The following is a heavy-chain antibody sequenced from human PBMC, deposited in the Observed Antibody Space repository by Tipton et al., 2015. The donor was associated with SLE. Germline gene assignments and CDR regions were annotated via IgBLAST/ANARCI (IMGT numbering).Heavy chain of an antibody. CDR2: IYASGST. CDR1: GGSLSSYY. D-gene: IGHD6-13*01. Sequence: TLSLTCTVSGGSLSSYYRSWIRQPAGKGLEWIGRIYASGSTEYNPSLKSRVTISVDPSKNQFSLRLTSLTAADTAVYYCARVVYSFSDAFDIWGQGTLVTVSS. CDR3: ARVVYSFSDAFDI. J-gene: IGHJ3*02. V-gene: IGHV4-4*07.